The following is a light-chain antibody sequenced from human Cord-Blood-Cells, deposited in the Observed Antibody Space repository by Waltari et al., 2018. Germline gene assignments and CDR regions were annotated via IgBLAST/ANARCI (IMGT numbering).Light chain of an antibody. CDR1: QGISSY. Sequence: DLQLTQSTSFLSASVGDRVTITCRASQGISSYLAWYQQKPGKAPKLLIYAASTLQSGVPSRFSGSGSGTEFTLTISSLQPEDFATYYCQQLNSYPLFTFGPGTKVDIK. CDR3: QQLNSYPLFT. J-gene: IGKJ3*01. V-gene: IGKV1-9*01. CDR2: AAS.